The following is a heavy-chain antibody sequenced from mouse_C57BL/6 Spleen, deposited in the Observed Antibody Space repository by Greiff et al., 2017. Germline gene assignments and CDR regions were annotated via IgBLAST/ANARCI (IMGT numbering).Heavy chain of an antibody. V-gene: IGHV6-3*01. CDR1: GFTFSNYW. CDR2: IRLKSDNYAT. D-gene: IGHD1-1*01. J-gene: IGHJ3*01. Sequence: EVKLQESGGGLVQPGGSMKLSCVASGFTFSNYWMNWVRQSPEKGLEWVAQIRLKSDNYATHYAESVKGRFTISRDDSKSSVYLQMNNLRAEDTGIYYCTGFYYYGSSYLDYWGQGTLVTVSA. CDR3: TGFYYYGSSYLDY.